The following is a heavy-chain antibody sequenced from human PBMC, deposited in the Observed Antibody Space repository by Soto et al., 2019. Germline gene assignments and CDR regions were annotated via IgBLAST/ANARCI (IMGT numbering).Heavy chain of an antibody. CDR1: GYSFTTYW. CDR2: IWPGNSDT. J-gene: IGHJ4*02. Sequence: GESLKISCKGSGYSFTTYWIGWVRQMPGKGLEWMGIIWPGNSDTRYSPTFQGHVTISADKSISTAYLQWRGLEASDTAMYYCARHLYHDSSGIYSPFDFWGQGILVTVSS. V-gene: IGHV5-51*01. D-gene: IGHD3-22*01. CDR3: ARHLYHDSSGIYSPFDF.